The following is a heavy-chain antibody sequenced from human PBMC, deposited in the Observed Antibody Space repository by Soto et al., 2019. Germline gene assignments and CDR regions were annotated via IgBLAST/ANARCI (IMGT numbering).Heavy chain of an antibody. J-gene: IGHJ4*02. D-gene: IGHD3-3*01. CDR1: GGSISSYY. V-gene: IGHV4-59*01. CDR3: ARDQFGVAL. CDR2: IYYSGSA. Sequence: SETLSLTCTVSGGSISSYYWSWIRQPPGKGLEWIGYIYYSGSANYNPSLKSRVTISVDTSKNQFSLKLSSVTAADTAVYYCARDQFGVALWGQGTMVTVYS.